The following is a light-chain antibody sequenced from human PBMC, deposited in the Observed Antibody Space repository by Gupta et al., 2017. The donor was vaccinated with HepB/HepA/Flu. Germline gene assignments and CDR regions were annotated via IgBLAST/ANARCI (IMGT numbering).Light chain of an antibody. Sequence: QSALTQPRSVSGSPGQSINISCTGTSSDVGAYNYVSWYQHRPDRAPKLIISDVTQRPSGVPDRFSGSKSGNTASLTISGLQAEDEADYFCCSYAGTYVFGTGTKVTVL. V-gene: IGLV2-11*01. J-gene: IGLJ1*01. CDR1: SSDVGAYNY. CDR3: CSYAGTYV. CDR2: DVT.